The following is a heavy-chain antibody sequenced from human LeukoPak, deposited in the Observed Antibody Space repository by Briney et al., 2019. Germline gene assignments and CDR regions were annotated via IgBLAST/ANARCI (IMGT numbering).Heavy chain of an antibody. J-gene: IGHJ6*02. CDR2: ISYDGSNK. CDR3: ARDRYCSGGSCSFRGYYYYYGMDV. D-gene: IGHD2-15*01. CDR1: GFTFSSYA. Sequence: GGSPRLSCAASGFTFSSYAMHWVRQAPGKGLEWVAVISYDGSNKYYADSVKGRFTISRDNSKNTLYLQMNSLRAEDTAVYYCARDRYCSGGSCSFRGYYYYYGMDVWGQGTTVTVSS. V-gene: IGHV3-30-3*01.